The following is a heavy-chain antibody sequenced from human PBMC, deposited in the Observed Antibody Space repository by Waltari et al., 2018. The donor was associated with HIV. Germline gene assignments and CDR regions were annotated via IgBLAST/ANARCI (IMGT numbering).Heavy chain of an antibody. J-gene: IGHJ4*02. CDR3: ARGRVQVRGAMYYFDY. Sequence: QVQLVQSGAEVKKPGASVKVSCKASGYPFTSYVINWVRQATGQGLEWMGWMNPNSGNTGYPQKFQGRVTMTRNTSISTAYMELSSLRSEDTAVYYCARGRVQVRGAMYYFDYWGQGTLVTVSS. D-gene: IGHD3-10*01. CDR2: MNPNSGNT. CDR1: GYPFTSYV. V-gene: IGHV1-8*01.